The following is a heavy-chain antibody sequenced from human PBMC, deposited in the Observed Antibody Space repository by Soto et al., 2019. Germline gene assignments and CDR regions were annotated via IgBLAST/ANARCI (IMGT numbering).Heavy chain of an antibody. CDR1: GGSISSYY. CDR3: ARESGYCTNGVCYQRFDP. CDR2: IYYSGST. V-gene: IGHV4-59*01. D-gene: IGHD2-8*01. J-gene: IGHJ5*02. Sequence: SETLSLTCTVSGGSISSYYWSWIRQPPGKGREWIGYIYYSGSTNYNPSLKSRVTISVDTSKNQFSLKLSSVTAADTAVYYCARESGYCTNGVCYQRFDPWGQGTLVTVSS.